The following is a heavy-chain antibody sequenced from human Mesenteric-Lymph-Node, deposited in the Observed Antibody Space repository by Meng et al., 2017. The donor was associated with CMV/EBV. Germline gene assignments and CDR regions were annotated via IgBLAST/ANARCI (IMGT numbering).Heavy chain of an antibody. D-gene: IGHD6-13*01. CDR3: ARDGSSSWYVGFYYYYGMDV. Sequence: GGSLRLSCAASGFTFSSYWMSWVRQAPGKGLEWVANIKQDGSEKYYVDSVKGRFTISRDNAKNSLYLQMNSLRAEDTAAYYCARDGSSSWYVGFYYYYGMDVWGQGTTVTVSS. CDR1: GFTFSSYW. V-gene: IGHV3-7*01. CDR2: IKQDGSEK. J-gene: IGHJ6*02.